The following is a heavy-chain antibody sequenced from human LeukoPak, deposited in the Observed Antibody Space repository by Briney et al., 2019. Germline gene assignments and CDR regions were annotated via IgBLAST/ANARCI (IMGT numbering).Heavy chain of an antibody. D-gene: IGHD1-1*01. CDR3: ARERNWFDP. CDR2: VNHSGST. CDR1: GGSFSGYY. Sequence: SETLSLTCAVYGGSFSGYYWSWIRQPPGKGLEWIGEVNHSGSTNYNPSLKSRVTISVDTSKNQFSLKLSSVTAADTAVYYCARERNWFDPWGQGTLVTVSS. V-gene: IGHV4-34*01. J-gene: IGHJ5*02.